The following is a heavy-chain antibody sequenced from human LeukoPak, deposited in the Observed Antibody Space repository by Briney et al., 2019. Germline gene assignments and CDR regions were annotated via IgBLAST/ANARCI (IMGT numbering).Heavy chain of an antibody. CDR3: ARPGKPDYYYDMDV. Sequence: SETLSLTCTVSGGSISSSSYYWGWIRRPPGKGLEWIGSIYYSGSTYYNPSLKSRVTISVDTSKNQFSLKLSSVTAADTAVYYCARPGKPDYYYDMDVWGQGTTVTVSS. J-gene: IGHJ6*02. D-gene: IGHD1-14*01. CDR1: GGSISSSSYY. CDR2: IYYSGST. V-gene: IGHV4-39*01.